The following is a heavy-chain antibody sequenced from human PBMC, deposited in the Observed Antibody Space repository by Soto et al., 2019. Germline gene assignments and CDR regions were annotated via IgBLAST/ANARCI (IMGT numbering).Heavy chain of an antibody. D-gene: IGHD6-13*01. CDR2: IYYSGST. J-gene: IGHJ5*02. CDR1: GGSISSYY. CDR3: ARYSSSWYEWFDP. V-gene: IGHV4-59*08. Sequence: SETLSLTCTVSGGSISSYYWSWIRQPPGKGLEWIGYIYYSGSTSYNPSLKSRVTISVDTSKNQFSLKLSSVTAADTAVYYCARYSSSWYEWFDPWGQGTLVTVSS.